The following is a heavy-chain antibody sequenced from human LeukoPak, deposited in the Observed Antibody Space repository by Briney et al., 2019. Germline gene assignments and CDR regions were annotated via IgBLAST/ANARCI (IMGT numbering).Heavy chain of an antibody. Sequence: PGGSLRLSCAASGFTFSSYGMHWVRQAPGKGLEWVAVISYDGSNKYYADSVKGRFTISRDNSKNTLYLQMNSLRAEDTAVYYCARALDYYDSSGYYYQQGFDYWGQGTLVTVSS. CDR3: ARALDYYDSSGYYYQQGFDY. D-gene: IGHD3-22*01. CDR1: GFTFSSYG. V-gene: IGHV3-30*19. CDR2: ISYDGSNK. J-gene: IGHJ4*02.